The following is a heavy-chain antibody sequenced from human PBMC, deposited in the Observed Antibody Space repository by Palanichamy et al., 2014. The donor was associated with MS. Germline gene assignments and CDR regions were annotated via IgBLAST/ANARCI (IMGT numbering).Heavy chain of an antibody. D-gene: IGHD6-13*01. V-gene: IGHV1-8*01. Sequence: QVQLVQSGAEVKKPGASVKVSCKASGYTFTSYDVNWVRQATGQGLEWMGWMNPNSGNTGYAQKFQGRVTMTRNTSISTAYMELSSLRSEDTAVYYCARGFHREQQLIRAWAIWGQGTVVTVSS. J-gene: IGHJ3*02. CDR2: MNPNSGNT. CDR1: GYTFTSYD. CDR3: ARGFHREQQLIRAWAI.